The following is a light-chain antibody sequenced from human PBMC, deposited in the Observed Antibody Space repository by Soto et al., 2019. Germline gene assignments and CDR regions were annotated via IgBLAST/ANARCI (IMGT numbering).Light chain of an antibody. J-gene: IGLJ2*01. Sequence: QSALTQPRSVSGSPGQSVTISCTGTSSDVGAYNYVAWHQQHPGKAPKLVIYDVTQRPSGVPDRFSASKSGITASLTISGLQAEDEADYYCCSYAACDSFKFGGGPKLTVL. CDR2: DVT. V-gene: IGLV2-11*01. CDR3: CSYAACDSFK. CDR1: SSDVGAYNY.